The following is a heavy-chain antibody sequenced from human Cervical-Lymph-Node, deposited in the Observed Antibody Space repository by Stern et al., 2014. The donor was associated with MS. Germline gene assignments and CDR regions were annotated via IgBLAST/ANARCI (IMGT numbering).Heavy chain of an antibody. CDR1: GFKFDDYA. CDR2: ISWNSDTM. J-gene: IGHJ6*02. Sequence: VQLVESGGGLVQPGRSLRLSCAASGFKFDDYAMHWVRQVPGKGLEWVSSISWNSDTMGHADSVNGRFTISRDNAKRSLYLHMNSLRPEDTALYYCSKDLGITFGDRQGMDVWGQGTTVIVSS. CDR3: SKDLGITFGDRQGMDV. V-gene: IGHV3-9*01. D-gene: IGHD3-16*01.